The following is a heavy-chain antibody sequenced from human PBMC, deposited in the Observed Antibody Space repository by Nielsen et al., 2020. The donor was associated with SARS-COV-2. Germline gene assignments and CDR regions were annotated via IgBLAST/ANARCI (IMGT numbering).Heavy chain of an antibody. D-gene: IGHD3-10*01. J-gene: IGHJ6*02. CDR2: IYSGGST. CDR3: ARLWFGGHYYYYGMDV. CDR1: GFTVSSNY. Sequence: GESLKISCAASGFTVSSNYMSWVRQAPGKGLEWVSVIYSGGSTYYADSVKGRFTISRDNSKNTLYLQMNSLRAEDTAVYYCARLWFGGHYYYYGMDVWGQGTTVTVSS. V-gene: IGHV3-53*05.